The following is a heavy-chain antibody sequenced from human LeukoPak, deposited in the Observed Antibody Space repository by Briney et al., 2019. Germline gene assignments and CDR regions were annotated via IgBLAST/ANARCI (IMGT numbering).Heavy chain of an antibody. V-gene: IGHV3-21*04. CDR1: GFTFSDYS. J-gene: IGHJ6*03. CDR2: ISSTSKYI. Sequence: GGSLRLSCAASGFTFSDYSMNWVRQAPGKGLEWVSSISSTSKYIYYGDSVKGRFTISRDNSKNTLYLQMNSLRAEDTAVYYCASYYGGNSSYYYYYMDVWGKGTTVTISS. CDR3: ASYYGGNSSYYYYYMDV. D-gene: IGHD4-23*01.